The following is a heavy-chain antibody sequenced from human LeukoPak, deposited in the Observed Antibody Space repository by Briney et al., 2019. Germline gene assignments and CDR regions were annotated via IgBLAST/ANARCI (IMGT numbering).Heavy chain of an antibody. Sequence: ASVKVSCKASGYTFTSYYMHWVRPAPGQGLEWMGIINPSGGSTSYAQKFQGRVTMTRDMSTSTVYMELSSLRSEDTAVYYCARAGIVGALSDAFDIWGQGTMVTVSS. CDR3: ARAGIVGALSDAFDI. CDR2: INPSGGST. D-gene: IGHD1-26*01. J-gene: IGHJ3*02. V-gene: IGHV1-46*01. CDR1: GYTFTSYY.